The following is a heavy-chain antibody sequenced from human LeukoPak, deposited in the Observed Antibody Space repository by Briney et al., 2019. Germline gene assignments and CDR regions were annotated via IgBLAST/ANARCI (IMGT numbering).Heavy chain of an antibody. V-gene: IGHV4-4*07. Sequence: KTSETLSLTCSVSRGSISSYYWSWIRQPAGKGLEWIGRVYSSGSTNYNPSLKSRVTMSIDTSRNQFSLKLNSVTAADTAVYYCAKSNGYGLIDIWGQGTMVTVSS. CDR3: AKSNGYGLIDI. CDR2: VYSSGST. J-gene: IGHJ3*02. D-gene: IGHD3-22*01. CDR1: RGSISSYY.